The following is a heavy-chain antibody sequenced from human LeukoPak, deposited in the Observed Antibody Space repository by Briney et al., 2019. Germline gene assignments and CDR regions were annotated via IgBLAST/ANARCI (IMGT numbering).Heavy chain of an antibody. Sequence: GGTLRLSCAASGFSFTTSGMSWVRQAPGKGLEWVSGISSSGDETHYADSVRGRFTISRDNSQDTLYLEVKSLRVEDTAVYFCARPLYAVRGKNFFDYWGQGTLVIVSS. D-gene: IGHD3-16*01. CDR3: ARPLYAVRGKNFFDY. CDR2: ISSSGDET. V-gene: IGHV3-23*01. CDR1: GFSFTTSG. J-gene: IGHJ4*02.